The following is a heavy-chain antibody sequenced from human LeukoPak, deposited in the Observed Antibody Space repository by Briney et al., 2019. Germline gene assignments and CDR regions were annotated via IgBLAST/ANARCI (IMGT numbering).Heavy chain of an antibody. CDR2: VYSTGTP. V-gene: IGHV4-4*07. Sequence: PSETLSLTCTVSGGSLWSFYWSWVRQPAGRGLEWIGRVYSTGTPNYNPSLKSRLAMSVDTSKNQFSLTLNSVTAADTAVYFCTRGLQERDIIRGFDFWGPGILVTVSS. J-gene: IGHJ4*01. CDR1: GGSLWSFY. CDR3: TRGLQERDIIRGFDF. D-gene: IGHD3-10*01.